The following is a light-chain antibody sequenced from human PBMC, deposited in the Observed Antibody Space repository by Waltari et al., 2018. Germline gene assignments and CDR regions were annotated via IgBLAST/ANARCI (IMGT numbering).Light chain of an antibody. CDR2: DAS. Sequence: EIVLTQSPGTLSLSPGERATVSCRASQSVSKYLAWYRLKPGQAPRLLIHDASKRATGIPDRFSGSGSGTDFSLTISRLEPEDFAVYYCQHYVRLPVTFGQGTKVEIK. CDR3: QHYVRLPVT. CDR1: QSVSKY. V-gene: IGKV3-20*01. J-gene: IGKJ1*01.